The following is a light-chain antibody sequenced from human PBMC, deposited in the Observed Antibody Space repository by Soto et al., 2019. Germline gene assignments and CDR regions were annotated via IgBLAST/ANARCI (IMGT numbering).Light chain of an antibody. Sequence: DIPMTQSPSSLSASVGDRVTITCQASQDISNYLNWYQQKPGKAPKLLICGASNLETGVPSRFSGSGSGTDFTFTISTLQPEDIATYFCQHYDNLFPFGQGTKLEIK. V-gene: IGKV1-33*01. CDR3: QHYDNLFP. J-gene: IGKJ2*01. CDR2: GAS. CDR1: QDISNY.